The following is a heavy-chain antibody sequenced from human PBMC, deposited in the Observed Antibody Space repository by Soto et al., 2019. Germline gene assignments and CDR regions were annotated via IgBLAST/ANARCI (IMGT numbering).Heavy chain of an antibody. CDR2: IDYSGST. V-gene: IGHV4-39*01. CDR1: GGSISIITYY. Sequence: SQTLSLTCTVAGGSISIITYYWGWLRENAGRGLEWIGSIDYSGSTYYNPSLKSRVTISVDTSKNQFSLKLSSVTAADTAVYYCARHPGANSGWYFPNWFDPWGQGTLVTVS. D-gene: IGHD6-19*01. J-gene: IGHJ5*02. CDR3: ARHPGANSGWYFPNWFDP.